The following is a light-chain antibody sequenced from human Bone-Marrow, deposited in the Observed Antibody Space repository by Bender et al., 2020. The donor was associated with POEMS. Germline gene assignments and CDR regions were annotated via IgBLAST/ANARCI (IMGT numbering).Light chain of an antibody. CDR2: DVT. V-gene: IGLV2-14*03. CDR3: SSYSGSNSDVI. Sequence: QSVLTQPASVSGSPGQSITISCTGTASDVGAYNYVSWYQQYPGKAPKLMIYDVTDRPSGVSGRFSGSKSGNTASLTVSGLQADDEADYYCSSYSGSNSDVIFGGGTKLTVL. CDR1: ASDVGAYNY. J-gene: IGLJ2*01.